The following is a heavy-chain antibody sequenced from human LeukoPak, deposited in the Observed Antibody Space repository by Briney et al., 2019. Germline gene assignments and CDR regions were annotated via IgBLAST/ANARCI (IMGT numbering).Heavy chain of an antibody. CDR2: IYHSGST. J-gene: IGHJ4*02. V-gene: IGHV4-38-2*02. CDR1: GYSISSGYY. D-gene: IGHD3-22*01. CDR3: ARGGWLSEYYFGY. Sequence: PSETLSLTCTVSGYSISSGYYWGWIRQPPGKGLEWIGSIYHSGSTYYNPSLKSRVTISVDTSKNQFSLKLSSVTAADTAVYYCARGGWLSEYYFGYWGQGTLVTVSS.